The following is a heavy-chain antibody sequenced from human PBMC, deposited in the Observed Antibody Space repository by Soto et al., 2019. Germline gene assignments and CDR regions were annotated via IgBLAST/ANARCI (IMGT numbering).Heavy chain of an antibody. Sequence: LRLSCAASGFTFSSYAMSWVRQAPGKGLEWVSAISGSGGSTYYADSVKGRFTISRDNSKNTLYLQMNSLRAEDTAVYYCAKGESEGYDFWSGYYSYYGMDVWGQGTTVTVSS. D-gene: IGHD3-3*01. CDR1: GFTFSSYA. CDR2: ISGSGGST. J-gene: IGHJ6*02. CDR3: AKGESEGYDFWSGYYSYYGMDV. V-gene: IGHV3-23*01.